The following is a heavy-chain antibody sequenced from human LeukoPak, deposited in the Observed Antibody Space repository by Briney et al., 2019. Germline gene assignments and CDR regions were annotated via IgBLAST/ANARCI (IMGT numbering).Heavy chain of an antibody. CDR1: GFTFSSYG. Sequence: GGSLRLSCAASGFTFSSYGMHWVRQAPGKGLDWVAFIHHDGSNKYYADSVRGRFTISRDNSKNTLYLQMNSLRAEDTAVYYCARDPKVPSSSSWYGIWNSYYYYYMDVWGKGTTVTVSS. D-gene: IGHD6-13*01. J-gene: IGHJ6*03. CDR2: IHHDGSNK. V-gene: IGHV3-30*02. CDR3: ARDPKVPSSSSWYGIWNSYYYYYMDV.